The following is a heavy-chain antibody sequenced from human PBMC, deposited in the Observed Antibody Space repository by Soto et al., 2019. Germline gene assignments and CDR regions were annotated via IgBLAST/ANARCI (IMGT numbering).Heavy chain of an antibody. J-gene: IGHJ6*02. CDR2: IKQDGSEK. CDR1: GFTFSSYW. D-gene: IGHD6-19*01. Sequence: GGSLRLSCAASGFTFSSYWMSWVRQAPGKGLEWVANIKQDGSEKYYVDSVKGRFTISRDNAKNSLYLQMNSLRAEDTAVYYCARDLSGWVLYYYYYGMDVWGQGTTVTVSS. CDR3: ARDLSGWVLYYYYYGMDV. V-gene: IGHV3-7*01.